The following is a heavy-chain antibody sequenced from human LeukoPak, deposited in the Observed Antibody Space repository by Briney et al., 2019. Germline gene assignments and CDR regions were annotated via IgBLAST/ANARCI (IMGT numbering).Heavy chain of an antibody. V-gene: IGHV4-59*01. D-gene: IGHD6-13*01. CDR2: IYYSGST. CDR1: GGSISSYY. Sequence: SETLPLTCTVSGGSISSYYWSWIRQPPGKGLEWIGYIYYSGSTNYNPSLKSRVTISVETSKNEFSLKLRSVTAADTAVYYCARVTGYRIEDYFDYWGQGTLVTVSS. J-gene: IGHJ4*02. CDR3: ARVTGYRIEDYFDY.